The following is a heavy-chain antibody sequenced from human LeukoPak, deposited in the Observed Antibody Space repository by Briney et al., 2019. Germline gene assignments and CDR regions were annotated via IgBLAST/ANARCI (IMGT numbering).Heavy chain of an antibody. Sequence: GGSLRLSCSASGFAFSSYAMHWVRQAPGKGLEYVSAISSNGGSTYYADSVKGRFTISRDNSKNTLYLQMSSLRAEDTAVYYCVKSGGSYYYGSGSSLFGYWGQGTLVTVSS. J-gene: IGHJ4*01. D-gene: IGHD3-10*01. CDR1: GFAFSSYA. V-gene: IGHV3-64D*09. CDR2: ISSNGGST. CDR3: VKSGGSYYYGSGSSLFGY.